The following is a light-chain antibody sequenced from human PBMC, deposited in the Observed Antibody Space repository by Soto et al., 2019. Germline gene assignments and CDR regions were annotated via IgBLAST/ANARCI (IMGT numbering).Light chain of an antibody. CDR1: QSVLFNSNKKNF. J-gene: IGKJ5*01. CDR2: WAS. V-gene: IGKV4-1*01. CDR3: QQYFNSPVI. Sequence: DIVMTQSPDSLAMSLGERATINCRSSQSVLFNSNKKNFLAWYQQKPGQPPKLLIYWASTLQSGVPDRFSGGGSGTDFTLTISRLQAEDVEVYYCQQYFNSPVIFGQGTRLEIK.